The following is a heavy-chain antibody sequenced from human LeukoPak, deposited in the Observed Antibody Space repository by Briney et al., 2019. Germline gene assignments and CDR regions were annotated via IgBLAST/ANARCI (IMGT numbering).Heavy chain of an antibody. J-gene: IGHJ3*02. CDR3: ARDGPYVWSGYYRAFDI. CDR1: GFTFSSNY. D-gene: IGHD3-3*01. CDR2: IYSGGST. V-gene: IGHV3-66*01. Sequence: GGSLRLSCAASGFTFSSNYMSWVRQAPGKGLEWVSVIYSGGSTYYADSVKSRFTISRDNSKNTLYLQMNSLRAEDTAVYYRARDGPYVWSGYYRAFDIWGQGTMVTVSS.